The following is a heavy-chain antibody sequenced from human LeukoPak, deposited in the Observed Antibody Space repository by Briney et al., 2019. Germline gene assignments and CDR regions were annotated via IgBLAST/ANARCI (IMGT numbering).Heavy chain of an antibody. Sequence: GSLRLSCAASGFTFSSYAMSWVRQAPGKGLEWGSAISGSGGSTYYADSVKGRFTISRDNSKNTLYLQMNSLRAEDTAVYYCAKAMPQYCSSTSCYRVPTAYDYWGQGTLVTVSS. V-gene: IGHV3-23*01. CDR2: ISGSGGST. CDR3: AKAMPQYCSSTSCYRVPTAYDY. D-gene: IGHD2-2*01. J-gene: IGHJ4*02. CDR1: GFTFSSYA.